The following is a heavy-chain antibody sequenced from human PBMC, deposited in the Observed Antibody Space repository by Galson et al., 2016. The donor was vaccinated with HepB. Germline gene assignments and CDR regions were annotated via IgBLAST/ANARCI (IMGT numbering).Heavy chain of an antibody. CDR1: GFTFRSCA. Sequence: SLRLSCAASGFTFRSCAMSWVRQAPGKGLEWVSGCSGSGVDTLYADSVKGRFTISRDNSKNTLYLQMNSLRVEDTAVYYCAKDRYTVTTLSDFWGQGTLVTVSS. CDR3: AKDRYTVTTLSDF. CDR2: CSGSGVDT. J-gene: IGHJ4*02. D-gene: IGHD4-17*01. V-gene: IGHV3-23*01.